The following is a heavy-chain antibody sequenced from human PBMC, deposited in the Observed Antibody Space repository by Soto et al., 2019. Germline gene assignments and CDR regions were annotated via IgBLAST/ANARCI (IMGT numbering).Heavy chain of an antibody. CDR2: IIPVYGTA. V-gene: IGHV1-69*01. CDR1: GGVFRNYA. Sequence: QVQLVQSGAEVKKPGSSVKVSCKASGGVFRNYAINWVRQAPGQGLEWMGGIIPVYGTADYPQKFQGRVTITAEESTTTAYMELTSLKTEDMAVYFCARDRWGSYSFDSWGQGTLVTVAS. D-gene: IGHD1-26*01. J-gene: IGHJ5*01. CDR3: ARDRWGSYSFDS.